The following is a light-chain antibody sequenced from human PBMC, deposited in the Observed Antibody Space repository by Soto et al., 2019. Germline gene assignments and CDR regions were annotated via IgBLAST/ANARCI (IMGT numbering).Light chain of an antibody. Sequence: DIVMTQSPDSLTVSLGERATINCKSSQSVLYSSNHKNYLAWYQQKPGQPPKLLIHWASARESGVPDRFSGSGSGTDFTLTISSLQAEDVAVYYCHQYHSPPLTFGGGTKVEIK. CDR2: WAS. CDR3: HQYHSPPLT. V-gene: IGKV4-1*01. CDR1: QSVLYSSNHKNY. J-gene: IGKJ4*01.